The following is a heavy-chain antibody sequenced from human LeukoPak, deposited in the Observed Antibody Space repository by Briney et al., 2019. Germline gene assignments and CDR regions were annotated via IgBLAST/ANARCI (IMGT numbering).Heavy chain of an antibody. Sequence: ASVKVFCKASGYTFTGYYMHWVRQAPGQGLEWRGWINPNSGGTNYAQKFQGRVTMTRDTSISTAYMELSRLRSDDTAVYYCARDLIAVAGRYFDYWGQGTLVTVSS. J-gene: IGHJ4*02. CDR1: GYTFTGYY. CDR2: INPNSGGT. D-gene: IGHD6-19*01. V-gene: IGHV1-2*02. CDR3: ARDLIAVAGRYFDY.